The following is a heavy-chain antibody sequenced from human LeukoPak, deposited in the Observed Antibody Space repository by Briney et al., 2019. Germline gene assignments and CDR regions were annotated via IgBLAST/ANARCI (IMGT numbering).Heavy chain of an antibody. CDR3: ARGRGQWLGNYYYYYYMDV. Sequence: SETLSLTCAVYADSFSGYSWSWIRQPPGEGLEWIGEINHSGSTNYNPSLKSRVTISVDTSKNQFSLKLSSVTAADTAVYYCARGRGQWLGNYYYYYYMDVWGKGTTVTVSS. J-gene: IGHJ6*03. CDR1: ADSFSGYS. D-gene: IGHD6-19*01. CDR2: INHSGST. V-gene: IGHV4-34*01.